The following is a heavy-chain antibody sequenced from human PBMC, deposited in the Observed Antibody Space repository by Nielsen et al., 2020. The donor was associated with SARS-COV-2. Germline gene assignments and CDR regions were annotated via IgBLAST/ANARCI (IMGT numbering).Heavy chain of an antibody. D-gene: IGHD6-19*01. CDR3: ARRAVAGIEVDY. Sequence: GESLKISCAASGFTFSSHSMNWVRQAPGKGLEWVSSISSSSSYTNYADSVKGRFTISRDNAENSLYLQMNSLRAEDTAVYYCARRAVAGIEVDYWGQGTLVTVSS. CDR2: ISSSSSYT. CDR1: GFTFSSHS. V-gene: IGHV3-21*01. J-gene: IGHJ4*02.